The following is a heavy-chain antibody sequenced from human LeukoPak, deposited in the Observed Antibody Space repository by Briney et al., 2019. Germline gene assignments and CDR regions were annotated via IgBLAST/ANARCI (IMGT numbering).Heavy chain of an antibody. CDR2: IYYSRST. CDR3: ARGYGNFDC. V-gene: IGHV4-59*01. CDR1: GGSISAYY. D-gene: IGHD4-17*01. J-gene: IGHJ4*02. Sequence: SETLSLTCTVSGGSISAYYWSWIRQPPGKGLEWIGYIYYSRSTNYNPSLKSRVTISVDTSKNQFSLKLSSVTAADTAVYYCARGYGNFDCWGQGTLVTVSS.